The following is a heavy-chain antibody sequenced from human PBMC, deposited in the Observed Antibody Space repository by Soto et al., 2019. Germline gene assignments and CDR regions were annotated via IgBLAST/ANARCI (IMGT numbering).Heavy chain of an antibody. CDR1: GYTFTSYD. J-gene: IGHJ3*02. D-gene: IGHD1-26*01. CDR2: LNPNSANT. V-gene: IGHV1-8*01. Sequence: QVQLVQSGAEVKKPGASVKVSCKTSGYTFTSYDINWVRQATGQGLEWMGWLNPNSANTAYAQKFQGRVTMTRNTSIITAYMELSSLRSEDTAVYYCARERSSGAFDIWGQGTMVTVSS. CDR3: ARERSSGAFDI.